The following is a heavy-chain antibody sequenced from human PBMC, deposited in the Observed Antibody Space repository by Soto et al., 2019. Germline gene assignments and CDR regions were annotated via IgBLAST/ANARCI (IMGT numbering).Heavy chain of an antibody. Sequence: GASVKVSCKASGYTFTSYGISWVRQAPGQGLEWMGWISGYNDNTNYAPKLQGRVTMTTDTSTSTAYMEMRRLRSGDTAVYYCARDSEITMTVVAKNWFEPWGQGTLVTVSS. CDR2: ISGYNDNT. CDR1: GYTFTSYG. D-gene: IGHD3-22*01. V-gene: IGHV1-18*01. J-gene: IGHJ5*02. CDR3: ARDSEITMTVVAKNWFEP.